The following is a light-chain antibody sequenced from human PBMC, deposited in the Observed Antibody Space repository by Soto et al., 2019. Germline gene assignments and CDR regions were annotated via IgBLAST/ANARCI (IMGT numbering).Light chain of an antibody. J-gene: IGLJ1*01. CDR2: EGS. CDR3: CSYAGSRTYV. V-gene: IGLV2-23*01. CDR1: SSDVGSYNL. Sequence: QSALTQPASVSGSPGQSITISCTGTSSDVGSYNLVSWYQQYPGKAPKLMLYEGSKRPLGVSNRFSGSTSDNTTSLTMSGLQAEDEGAYNCCSYAGSRTYVFGTGAKLTVL.